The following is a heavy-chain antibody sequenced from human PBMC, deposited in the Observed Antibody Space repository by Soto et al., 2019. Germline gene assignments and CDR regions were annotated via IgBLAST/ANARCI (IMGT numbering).Heavy chain of an antibody. V-gene: IGHV4-38-2*01. J-gene: IGHJ5*02. Sequence: PSETLSLTCAVSGYSISSGYYWGWIRQPAGKGLEWIGSIYHSGSTYYNPSLKSRVTISVDTSKNQFSLKLSSVTAADTAVYYCARGTLGAARIYNWFDPWGQGTLVTVSS. CDR1: GYSISSGYY. CDR2: IYHSGST. D-gene: IGHD6-6*01. CDR3: ARGTLGAARIYNWFDP.